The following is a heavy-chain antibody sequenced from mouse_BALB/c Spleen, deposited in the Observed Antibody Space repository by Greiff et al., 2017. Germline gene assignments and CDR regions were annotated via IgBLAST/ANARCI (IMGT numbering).Heavy chain of an antibody. CDR3: ARAGTMITVFDY. D-gene: IGHD2-4*01. CDR2: IDPENGNT. V-gene: IGHV14-1*02. CDR1: GFNIKDYY. J-gene: IGHJ2*01. Sequence: VQLQQSGAELVRPGALVKLSCKASGFNIKDYYMHWVKQRPEQGLEWIGWIDPENGNTIYDPKFQGKASITADTSSNTAYLQLSSLTSEDTAVYYCARAGTMITVFDYWGQGTTLTVSS.